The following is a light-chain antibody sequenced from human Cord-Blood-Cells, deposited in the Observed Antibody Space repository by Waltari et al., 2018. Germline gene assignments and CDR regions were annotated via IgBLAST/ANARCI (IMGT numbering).Light chain of an antibody. V-gene: IGKV4-1*01. CDR3: QQYYSTHS. J-gene: IGKJ2*03. CDR2: WAS. Sequence: DIAMTQSPDTLAVSLGERATINCKYSQSVLYSYNNKNYLAWYQQQPGQPPKLLIYWASTRESGVPDRFSGSGSGTDFTLTISSLQAEDVAVYDCQQYYSTHSFGQGTKLEIK. CDR1: QSVLYSYNNKNY.